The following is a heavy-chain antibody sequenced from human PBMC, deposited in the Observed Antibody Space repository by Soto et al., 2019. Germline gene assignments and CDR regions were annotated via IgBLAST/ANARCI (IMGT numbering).Heavy chain of an antibody. CDR1: GGSISSYY. D-gene: IGHD3-3*01. V-gene: IGHV4-59*01. Sequence: SETPSLTCPVSGGSISSYYWSWIRQPPGKGLEWIGSIYYSGSTNYNPSLKSRVTISVGTSKNQFSLKLSSVTAADTAVYYWARTAGTISRYYYYYLDVWGKGTTVTVSS. CDR3: ARTAGTISRYYYYYLDV. J-gene: IGHJ6*03. CDR2: IYYSGST.